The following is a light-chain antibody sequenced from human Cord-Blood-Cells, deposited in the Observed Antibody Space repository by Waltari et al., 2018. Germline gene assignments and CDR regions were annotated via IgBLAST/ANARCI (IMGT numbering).Light chain of an antibody. CDR3: CSYAGSSTWV. Sequence: QSALTQPASVSGSPGQSLPISCTGTSSDVGSYNLVSWYQQHPGKAPKLMIYEGSKRPSGFSNRFSGSKSGNTASLTISGLQAEDEADYYCCSYAGSSTWVFGGGTKLTVL. CDR2: EGS. V-gene: IGLV2-23*01. CDR1: SSDVGSYNL. J-gene: IGLJ3*02.